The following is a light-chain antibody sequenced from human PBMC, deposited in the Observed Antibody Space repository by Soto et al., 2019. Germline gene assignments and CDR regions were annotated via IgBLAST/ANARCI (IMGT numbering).Light chain of an antibody. CDR2: GAS. CDR1: QSVSSN. Sequence: EIVMTQSPATLSVSPGERATLSCRASQSVSSNLAWYQQKPGQAPRLLIYGASTRATGIPASFSGSGSGTEFTLTISSLQYEDFAVYYCQQYINWPPWTFGQGTKVEIK. J-gene: IGKJ1*01. V-gene: IGKV3D-15*01. CDR3: QQYINWPPWT.